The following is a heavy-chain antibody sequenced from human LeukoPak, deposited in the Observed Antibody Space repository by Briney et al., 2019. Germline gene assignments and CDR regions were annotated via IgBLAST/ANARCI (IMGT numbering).Heavy chain of an antibody. CDR2: ISGSGGST. CDR3: AKRALLGFGELYYFDY. J-gene: IGHJ4*02. D-gene: IGHD3-10*01. CDR1: GFPFSSYA. V-gene: IGHV3-23*01. Sequence: GGSLRLSCAASGFPFSSYAMSWVRQAPGRGLEWVSVISGSGGSTYYADSVKGRFTISRDNSKNTLYLQTNSLRAEDTAVYYCAKRALLGFGELYYFDYWGQGTLVTVSS.